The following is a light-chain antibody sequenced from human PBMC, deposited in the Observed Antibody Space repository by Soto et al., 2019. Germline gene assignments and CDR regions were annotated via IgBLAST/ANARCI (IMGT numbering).Light chain of an antibody. CDR3: QQYGSSPRT. CDR1: QSISQS. Sequence: EVVLTQSPGTLSLSPGERATLSCRASQSISQSLAWYQQRPGQSPRLLIYDASRRATGIPDRFTGSGFGTDFTLTISRLAPEDLAVYYCQQYGSSPRTFGQGTKLEIK. CDR2: DAS. V-gene: IGKV3-20*01. J-gene: IGKJ2*01.